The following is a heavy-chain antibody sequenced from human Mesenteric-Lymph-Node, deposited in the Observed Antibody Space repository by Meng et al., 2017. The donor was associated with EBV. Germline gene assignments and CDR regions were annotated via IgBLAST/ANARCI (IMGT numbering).Heavy chain of an antibody. CDR1: GGSVSSGGYS. J-gene: IGHJ4*02. CDR2: IYHFGSP. V-gene: IGHV4-30-2*01. Sequence: QLQESGSGLVKPSQTLALRCAVSGGSVSSGGYSWSWTRQPPGKGLEWIGYIYHFGSPNYNPSLKSRVTISVDRSKNQFSLNLTSMTAADTAVYYCARRGIAEGFDFWGQGTLVTVSS. CDR3: ARRGIAEGFDF.